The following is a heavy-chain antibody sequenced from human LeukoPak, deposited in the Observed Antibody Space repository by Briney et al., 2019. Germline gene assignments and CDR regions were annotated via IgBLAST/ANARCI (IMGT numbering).Heavy chain of an antibody. D-gene: IGHD3-10*01. CDR3: AKTPALIRGHYFDS. CDR1: GFTFSSYA. J-gene: IGHJ4*02. Sequence: GGSLRLSCAASGFTFSSYAMSWVRQAAGKGLEWVSAISGSDGRTYYADSVKGRFTISRDNSKNTLYLQMNSLRAEDTAVYYCAKTPALIRGHYFDSWGQGTLVTVSS. V-gene: IGHV3-23*01. CDR2: ISGSDGRT.